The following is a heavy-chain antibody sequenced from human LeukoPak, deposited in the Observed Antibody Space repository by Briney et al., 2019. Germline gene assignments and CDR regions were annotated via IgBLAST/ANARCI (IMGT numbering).Heavy chain of an antibody. CDR2: ISSSGST. CDR3: ARDFWSGRNWFDP. CDR1: GDSLSSGDYY. V-gene: IGHV4-61*02. Sequence: SETLSLTCTVCGDSLSSGDYYWSWIRQPAGRGLEWLGRISSSGSTNYNPSLKSRVTISVDTSKNQFSLKLSSVTAADTAVYYCARDFWSGRNWFDPWGQGTLVTVSS. J-gene: IGHJ5*02. D-gene: IGHD3-3*01.